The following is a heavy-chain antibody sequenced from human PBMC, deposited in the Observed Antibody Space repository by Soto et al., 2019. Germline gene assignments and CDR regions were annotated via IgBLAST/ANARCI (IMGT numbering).Heavy chain of an antibody. CDR2: INAGNGNT. V-gene: IGHV1-3*01. D-gene: IGHD6-13*01. CDR1: GYTFTSYA. J-gene: IGHJ3*02. Sequence: ASVKVSCKASGYTFTSYAMHWVRQASGQRLEWMGWINAGNGNTKYSQKFQGRVTITRDTSASTAYMELSSLRSEDTAVYYCARESIAAAGNAFDIWGQGTMVTVSS. CDR3: ARESIAAAGNAFDI.